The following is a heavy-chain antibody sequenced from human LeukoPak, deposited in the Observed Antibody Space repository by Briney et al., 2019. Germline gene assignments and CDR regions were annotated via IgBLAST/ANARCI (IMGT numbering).Heavy chain of an antibody. J-gene: IGHJ4*02. Sequence: ASVKVSCKASGYTFTSYDINWVRQAPGQGLEWMGIINPSGGSTSYAQKFQGRVTMTRDMSTSTVYMELSSLRSEDTAVYYCARDPGYCSGGSCYNDYWGQGTLVTVSS. D-gene: IGHD2-15*01. CDR1: GYTFTSYD. V-gene: IGHV1-46*01. CDR2: INPSGGST. CDR3: ARDPGYCSGGSCYNDY.